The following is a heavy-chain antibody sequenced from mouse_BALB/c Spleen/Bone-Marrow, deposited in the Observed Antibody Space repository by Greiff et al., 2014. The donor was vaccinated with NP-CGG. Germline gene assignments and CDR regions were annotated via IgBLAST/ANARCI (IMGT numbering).Heavy chain of an antibody. J-gene: IGHJ4*01. CDR2: IDPANGNT. D-gene: IGHD2-10*02. V-gene: IGHV14-3*02. CDR3: TRGYGNYALYYYAMDY. CDR1: GFNIKDTY. Sequence: EVQLQQSGAELVKPGASVKLSCTASGFNIKDTYMRWVKQRPEQGLEWIGRIDPANGNTKYDPKFQGKATITADTSSNTAYLQLSSLTSEDTAVYYCTRGYGNYALYYYAMDYWGQGTSVTVSS.